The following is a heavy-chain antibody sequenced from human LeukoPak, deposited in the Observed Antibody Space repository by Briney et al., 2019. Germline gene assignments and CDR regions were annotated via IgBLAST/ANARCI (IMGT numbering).Heavy chain of an antibody. CDR2: IYYSGST. V-gene: IGHV4-59*08. CDR1: GXSISSYY. J-gene: IGHJ4*02. D-gene: IGHD5-18*01. Sequence: SETLSLTCTVSGXSISSYYWSWIRQPPGKGLEWIGYIYYSGSTNYNPSLKSRVTISVDTSKNQFSLKLSSVTAADTAVYYCARRGYSYGLYFDYWGQGTLVTVSS. CDR3: ARRGYSYGLYFDY.